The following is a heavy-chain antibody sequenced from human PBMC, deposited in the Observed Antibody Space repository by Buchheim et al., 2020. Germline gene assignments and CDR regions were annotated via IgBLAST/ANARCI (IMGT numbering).Heavy chain of an antibody. CDR3: ARDLRIAARRNYYYMDV. D-gene: IGHD6-6*01. CDR1: GGSFSGYY. Sequence: QVQLQQWGAGLLKPSETLSLTCAVYGGSFSGYYWSWIRQPPGKGLEWIGEINHSGSTNYNPSLKSRVTISVDTSKNQFSLKLSSVTAAHTAVYYCARDLRIAARRNYYYMDVWGKGTT. V-gene: IGHV4-34*01. CDR2: INHSGST. J-gene: IGHJ6*03.